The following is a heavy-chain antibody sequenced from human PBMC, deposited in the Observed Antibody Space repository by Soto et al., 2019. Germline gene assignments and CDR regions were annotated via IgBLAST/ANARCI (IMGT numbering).Heavy chain of an antibody. Sequence: PSETLSLTCTPSGGSISSYYWSWIRQPPGKGLEWIGYIYYSGSTNYNPSLKSRVTISVDTSKNQFSLKLSSVTAADTGVYYCARGLYYDSRRFDPWGQGTLVTVSS. CDR2: IYYSGST. CDR3: ARGLYYDSRRFDP. V-gene: IGHV4-59*01. D-gene: IGHD3-22*01. CDR1: GGSISSYY. J-gene: IGHJ5*02.